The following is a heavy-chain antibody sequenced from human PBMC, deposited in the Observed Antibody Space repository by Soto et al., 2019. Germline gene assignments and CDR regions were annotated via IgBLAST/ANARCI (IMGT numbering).Heavy chain of an antibody. CDR1: GFTFSDYY. CDR3: ARASVTHTYSFDY. J-gene: IGHJ4*02. Sequence: GGSLRLSCAASGFTFSDYYMSWIRQAPGKGLEWVSYISSSGSTIYYADSVKGRFTISRDNAKNSLYLQMNSLRAEDTAVYYCARASVTHTYSFDYWGQGTLVTVSS. V-gene: IGHV3-11*01. CDR2: ISSSGSTI. D-gene: IGHD4-4*01.